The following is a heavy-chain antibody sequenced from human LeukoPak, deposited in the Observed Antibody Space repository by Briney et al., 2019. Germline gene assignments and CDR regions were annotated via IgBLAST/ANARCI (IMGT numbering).Heavy chain of an antibody. D-gene: IGHD5-18*01. J-gene: IGHJ6*02. CDR2: IRSKAYGGTT. Sequence: SGGSLRLSCTASGFTFGDYAMSWFRQAPGKGLEWVGFIRSKAYGGTTEYAASVKGRFTISRDDSKSIAYLQMNSLKTEDTAVYYCTRDPERDTAMATYYYYYYYGMDVWGQGTTVTVSS. CDR1: GFTFGDYA. CDR3: TRDPERDTAMATYYYYYYYGMDV. V-gene: IGHV3-49*03.